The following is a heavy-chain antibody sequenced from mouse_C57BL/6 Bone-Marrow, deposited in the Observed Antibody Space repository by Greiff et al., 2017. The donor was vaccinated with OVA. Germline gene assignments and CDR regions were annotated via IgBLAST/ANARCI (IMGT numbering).Heavy chain of an antibody. CDR2: IYPGGGYT. CDR1: GYTFTNYW. CDR3: ARSDYDYPYYYAMDY. Sequence: QVQLQQSGAELVRPGTSVKMSCKASGYTFTNYWIGWAKQRPGHGLEWIGDIYPGGGYTNYNEKFKGKATLTADKSSSTAYMQFSSLTSEDSAIYYCARSDYDYPYYYAMDYWGQGTSVTVSS. V-gene: IGHV1-63*01. D-gene: IGHD2-4*01. J-gene: IGHJ4*01.